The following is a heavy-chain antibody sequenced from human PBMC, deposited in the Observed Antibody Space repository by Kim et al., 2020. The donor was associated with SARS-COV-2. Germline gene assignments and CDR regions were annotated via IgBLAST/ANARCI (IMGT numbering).Heavy chain of an antibody. CDR3: AKQETRYFDWLSAHYYYGMDV. CDR2: IIPIFGTA. Sequence: SVKVSCKASGGTFSSYAISWVRQAPGQGLEWMGGIIPIFGTANYAQKFQGRVTITADESTSTAYMELSSLRSEDTAVYYCAKQETRYFDWLSAHYYYGMDVWGQGTTVTVSS. CDR1: GGTFSSYA. V-gene: IGHV1-69*13. D-gene: IGHD3-9*01. J-gene: IGHJ6*02.